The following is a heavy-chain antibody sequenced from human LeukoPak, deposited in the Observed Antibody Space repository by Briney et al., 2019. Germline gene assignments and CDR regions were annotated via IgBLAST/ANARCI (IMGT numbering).Heavy chain of an antibody. Sequence: SETLSLTCAVYGGSFSGYYWSWIRQPPGKGLEWIGEINHSGSTNYNPSLKSRVTISVDTSKNQFSLKLSSVTAADTAVYYCARLLDLRIVQSNSIRDYWGQGTLVTVSS. CDR1: GGSFSGYY. J-gene: IGHJ4*02. V-gene: IGHV4-34*01. CDR2: INHSGST. CDR3: ARLLDLRIVQSNSIRDY. D-gene: IGHD2/OR15-2a*01.